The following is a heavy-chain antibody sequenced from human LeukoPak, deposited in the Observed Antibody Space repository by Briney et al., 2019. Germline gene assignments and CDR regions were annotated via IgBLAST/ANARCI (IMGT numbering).Heavy chain of an antibody. Sequence: SETLSLTCTVSGGSISSYYWSWIRQPPGKGLEWIGYIYYSGTTNYNPSLKSRVTISVDTSKNQFSLKLSSVTAADTAVYYCARVPYSSGWYAFGDAFDIWGQGTMVTVSS. J-gene: IGHJ3*02. CDR3: ARVPYSSGWYAFGDAFDI. CDR1: GGSISSYY. V-gene: IGHV4-59*12. D-gene: IGHD6-19*01. CDR2: IYYSGTT.